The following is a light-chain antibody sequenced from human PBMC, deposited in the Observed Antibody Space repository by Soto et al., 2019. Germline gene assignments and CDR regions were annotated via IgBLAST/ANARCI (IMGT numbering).Light chain of an antibody. CDR3: SSYTSPTTLGI. J-gene: IGLJ2*01. CDR2: EVS. Sequence: QSALTQPASVSGSPGQSLTISCTGTSSDVGGYNYVSWYQQHPGKAPKLIIYEVSNRPSGVSDRFSGSKSGNTASLTISGLQAEDEADYYCSSYTSPTTLGIFGGGTKLTVL. CDR1: SSDVGGYNY. V-gene: IGLV2-14*01.